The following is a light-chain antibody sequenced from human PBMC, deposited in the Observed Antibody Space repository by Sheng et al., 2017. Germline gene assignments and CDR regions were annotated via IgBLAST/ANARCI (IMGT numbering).Light chain of an antibody. CDR1: QSLDSG. V-gene: IGKV3-15*01. J-gene: IGKJ1*01. CDR2: GTS. CDR3: QQYNDWPPT. Sequence: EVVLTQSPATLSVSPGETATLSCRASQSLDSGLAWYQHKPGQAPRLLIKGTSTRATGVPGRVSGSGSGTDFTLTISTVQSEDFAVYYCQQYNDWPPTFCQGTKVEI.